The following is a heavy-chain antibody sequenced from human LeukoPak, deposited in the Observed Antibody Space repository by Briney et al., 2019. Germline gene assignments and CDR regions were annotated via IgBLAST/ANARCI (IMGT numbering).Heavy chain of an antibody. V-gene: IGHV4-30-2*01. CDR1: GGSISSGGYY. CDR2: IYHSGST. J-gene: IGHJ4*02. CDR3: ATTPSIAARPLY. Sequence: PSETLSLTCTVSGGSISSGGYYWSWIRQPPGKGLEWIGYIYHSGSTYYNPSLKSRVTISVDRSKNQFSLKLSSVTAADTAVYYCATTPSIAARPLYWGQGTLVTVSS. D-gene: IGHD6-6*01.